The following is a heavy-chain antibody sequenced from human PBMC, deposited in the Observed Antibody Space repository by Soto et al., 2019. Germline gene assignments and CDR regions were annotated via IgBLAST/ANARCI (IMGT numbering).Heavy chain of an antibody. CDR3: ARDVGMATKDYYYYYGMDV. V-gene: IGHV1-69*13. D-gene: IGHD5-12*01. CDR2: IIPIFGTA. CDR1: GGTFSSYA. Sequence: ASVKVSCKASGGTFSSYAISWVRQAPGQGLEWMGGIIPIFGTANYAQKFQGRVTITADESTSTAYMELSSLRSEDTAVYYCARDVGMATKDYYYYYGMDVWGQGTTVTVSS. J-gene: IGHJ6*02.